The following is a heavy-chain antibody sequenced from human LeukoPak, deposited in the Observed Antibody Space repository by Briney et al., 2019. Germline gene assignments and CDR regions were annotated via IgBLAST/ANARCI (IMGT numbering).Heavy chain of an antibody. D-gene: IGHD3-3*01. Sequence: ASVKVSCKVSGDTLAELSIHWLRQAGGKGLEWMGGFDVEKGETIYSQKFQGGVIMTEDISTDTAYLDLSSLISEDTAVYYCATELRLGGLDVWGQGTTVTVSS. CDR2: FDVEKGET. CDR3: ATELRLGGLDV. CDR1: GDTLAELS. J-gene: IGHJ6*02. V-gene: IGHV1-24*01.